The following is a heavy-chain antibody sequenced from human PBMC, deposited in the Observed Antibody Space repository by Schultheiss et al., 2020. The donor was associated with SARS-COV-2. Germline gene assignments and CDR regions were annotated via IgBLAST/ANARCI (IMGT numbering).Heavy chain of an antibody. CDR1: GFTFSSYW. CDR2: IKQDGSEK. V-gene: IGHV3-7*01. CDR3: AREAPIVVVPAAIPKYYYYGMDV. Sequence: GGSLRLSCAASGFTFSSYWMSWVRQAPGKGLEWVANIKQDGSEKYYVDSVKGRFTISRDNAKNSLYLQMNSLRAEDTAVYYCAREAPIVVVPAAIPKYYYYGMDVWGQGTTVTVSS. D-gene: IGHD2-2*01. J-gene: IGHJ6*02.